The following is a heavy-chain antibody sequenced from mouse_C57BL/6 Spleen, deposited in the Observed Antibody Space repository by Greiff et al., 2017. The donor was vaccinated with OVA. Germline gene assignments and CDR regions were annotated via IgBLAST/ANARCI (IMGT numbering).Heavy chain of an antibody. J-gene: IGHJ1*03. V-gene: IGHV5-6*01. D-gene: IGHD1-1*01. CDR1: GFTFSSYG. CDR3: ASQRDGSSYYWYFDV. CDR2: ISSGGSYT. Sequence: EVQVVESGGDLVKPGGSLKLSCAASGFTFSSYGMSWVRQTPDKRLEWVATISSGGSYTYYPDSVKGRFTISRDNAKNTLYLQMSSLKSEDTAMYYCASQRDGSSYYWYFDVWGTGTTVTVSS.